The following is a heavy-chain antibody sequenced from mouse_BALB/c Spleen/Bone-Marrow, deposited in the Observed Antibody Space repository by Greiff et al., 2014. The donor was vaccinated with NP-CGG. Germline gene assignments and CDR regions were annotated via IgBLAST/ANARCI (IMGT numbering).Heavy chain of an antibody. V-gene: IGHV5-12*02. D-gene: IGHD2-3*01. Sequence: EVKLVESGGGLVQPGGSLKLSCATSGFTFSDYYMYWVRQTPEKRLEWAAYISNGGGSTYYPDTVKGRFTISRDNAKNTLYLQMSRLKSEDTAMYYCARPLYDGYYVAYWGQGTLVTVSA. CDR1: GFTFSDYY. CDR2: ISNGGGST. CDR3: ARPLYDGYYVAY. J-gene: IGHJ3*01.